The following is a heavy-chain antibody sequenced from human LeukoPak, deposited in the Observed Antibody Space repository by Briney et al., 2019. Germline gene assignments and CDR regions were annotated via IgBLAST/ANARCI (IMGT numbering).Heavy chain of an antibody. CDR2: IYSGGST. J-gene: IGHJ4*02. Sequence: GGSLRLSCAASGFTVSSNYMSWVRQAPGKGLEWVSVIYSGGSTYYADSVKGRFTISRDNSKNTLYLQMNSLRAEDTAVYYCASARIVVVVAANPYFDYWGQGTLVTVSS. D-gene: IGHD2-15*01. CDR1: GFTVSSNY. CDR3: ASARIVVVVAANPYFDY. V-gene: IGHV3-66*01.